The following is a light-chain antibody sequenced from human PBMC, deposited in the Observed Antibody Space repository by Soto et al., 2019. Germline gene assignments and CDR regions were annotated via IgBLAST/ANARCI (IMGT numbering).Light chain of an antibody. CDR2: EVS. J-gene: IGLJ1*01. CDR3: SSYTSSSTRV. V-gene: IGLV2-14*01. CDR1: NSDIGSYNY. Sequence: QSVLTQPASVSGSPGQSITISCTGTNSDIGSYNYVSWYQQHPGKAPKLMIYEVSNRPSGVSNRFSGSKSGNTASLTISGLQAEDEADYYCSSYTSSSTRVFGTGTKVTVL.